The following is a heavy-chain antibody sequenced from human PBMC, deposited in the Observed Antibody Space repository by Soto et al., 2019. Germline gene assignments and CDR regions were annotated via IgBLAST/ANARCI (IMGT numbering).Heavy chain of an antibody. J-gene: IGHJ4*02. Sequence: PSETLSLTCTVSVGSIISGSYWSWIRHHPGKGLEWIGYIYYSGTAFYNPSLKGRVTMSVDTSKNEFSLKLSSVTAADTAVYYCARTICSAGSCYQLDSWGQGTLVTVSS. CDR1: VGSIISGSY. V-gene: IGHV4-31*03. CDR3: ARTICSAGSCYQLDS. D-gene: IGHD2-15*01. CDR2: IYYSGTA.